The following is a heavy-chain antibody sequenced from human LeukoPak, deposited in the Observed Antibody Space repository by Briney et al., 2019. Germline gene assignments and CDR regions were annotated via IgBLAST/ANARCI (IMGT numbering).Heavy chain of an antibody. CDR3: AKVMKGSERLTMVRGVIIKTAGLYYMDV. D-gene: IGHD3-10*01. V-gene: IGHV3-23*01. Sequence: PGGSLRLSCAASGFTLGSYAMSWVRQAPGKGLEWVSSISASGGSTNYADSVKGRFTISRDNSKNTVYLQMNSLRAEDTAVYYCAKVMKGSERLTMVRGVIIKTAGLYYMDVWGKGTTVTVSS. J-gene: IGHJ6*03. CDR2: ISASGGST. CDR1: GFTLGSYA.